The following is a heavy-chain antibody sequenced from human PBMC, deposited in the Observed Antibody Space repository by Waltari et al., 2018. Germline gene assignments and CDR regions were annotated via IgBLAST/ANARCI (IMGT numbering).Heavy chain of an antibody. V-gene: IGHV3-74*01. CDR1: GFTFSRYW. Sequence: EEQLVESGGGLVQPGESLRLSCAASGFTFSRYWMDWVRQAPGTGLVWVARINSDGSSTIYAESGKGRFTISRDNAKNTLYVQMNRLRAEDTAVYYCARVATKTYSSPVPGRPYYYGMDVWGQGTTVTVSS. D-gene: IGHD6-13*01. CDR2: INSDGSST. CDR3: ARVATKTYSSPVPGRPYYYGMDV. J-gene: IGHJ6*02.